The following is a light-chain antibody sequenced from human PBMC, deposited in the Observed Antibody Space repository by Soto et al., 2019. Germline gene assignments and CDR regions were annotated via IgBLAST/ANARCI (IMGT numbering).Light chain of an antibody. CDR2: GAS. CDR1: QIVSSSY. Sequence: EIVLTQSPGTLSLSPGERATLSCRASQIVSSSYLAWYQQKPGQAPRLLIYGASSRTTGIPDRFSGSGSGTDFTLTISRLDPEDFAVYYCQQYGSSPRTFGQGTKLEIK. CDR3: QQYGSSPRT. V-gene: IGKV3-20*01. J-gene: IGKJ2*01.